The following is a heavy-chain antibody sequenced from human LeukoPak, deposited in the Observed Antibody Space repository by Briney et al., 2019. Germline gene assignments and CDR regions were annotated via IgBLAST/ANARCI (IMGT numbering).Heavy chain of an antibody. CDR1: GGSISSHY. J-gene: IGHJ4*02. V-gene: IGHV4-59*11. CDR2: IYYSGST. D-gene: IGHD3-3*01. Sequence: SETLSLTCTVSGGSISSHYWGWIRQPPGKGLEWIGYIYYSGSTNYNPSLKSRVTISVDTSKNQFSLKLSSVTAADTAVYYCARSGSKRPYDFWSGYSFDYWGQGTLVTVSS. CDR3: ARSGSKRPYDFWSGYSFDY.